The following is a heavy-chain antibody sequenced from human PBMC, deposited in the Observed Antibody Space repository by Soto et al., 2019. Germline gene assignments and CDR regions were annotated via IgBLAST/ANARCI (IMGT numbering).Heavy chain of an antibody. Sequence: PSETLSLTCTVSGGSISSYYWSWIRQPPGKGLEWIGYIYYSGSTNYNPSLKSRVTISVDTSKNQFSLKLSSVTAADTAVYYCARERSGSYSDWFDPWGQGTLVTVSS. D-gene: IGHD1-26*01. V-gene: IGHV4-59*01. CDR3: ARERSGSYSDWFDP. CDR2: IYYSGST. CDR1: GGSISSYY. J-gene: IGHJ5*02.